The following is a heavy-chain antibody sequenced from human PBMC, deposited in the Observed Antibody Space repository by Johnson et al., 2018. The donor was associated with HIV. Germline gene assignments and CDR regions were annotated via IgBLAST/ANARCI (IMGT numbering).Heavy chain of an antibody. Sequence: QVQLVESGGGVVQPGRSLRLSCAASGFTFSSYAMHWVRQAPGKGLEWVAVISYDGGNKYYADSVKGRFTISRDNSKNTLYLQMNSLRAGDTAVYYCARGSGSYVDAFDIWGQGTMVTVSS. J-gene: IGHJ3*02. D-gene: IGHD1-26*01. CDR3: ARGSGSYVDAFDI. CDR2: ISYDGGNK. CDR1: GFTFSSYA. V-gene: IGHV3-30*04.